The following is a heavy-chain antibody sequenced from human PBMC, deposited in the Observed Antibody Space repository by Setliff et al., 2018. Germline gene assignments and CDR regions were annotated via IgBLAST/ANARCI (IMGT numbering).Heavy chain of an antibody. CDR3: ARDLGYCSRTSCHGDWFDP. D-gene: IGHD2-2*01. V-gene: IGHV7-4-1*02. CDR1: GYTFSSYA. Sequence: ASVKVSCKASGYTFSSYAMNRVRQAPGQGLEWMGRINTITGNPTYAQGFTGRFVFSLDTSVSTAYLQISSLKPEDTAVYYCARDLGYCSRTSCHGDWFDPWGQGTLVTVS. CDR2: INTITGNP. J-gene: IGHJ5*02.